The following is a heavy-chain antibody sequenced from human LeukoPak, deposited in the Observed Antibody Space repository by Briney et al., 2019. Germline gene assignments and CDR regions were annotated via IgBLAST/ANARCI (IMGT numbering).Heavy chain of an antibody. CDR2: INPSSGST. V-gene: IGHV3-23*01. CDR1: GFTFSNYA. Sequence: GGSLRLPCAASGFTFSNYAMSWVRQAPGKGLEWVSSINPSSGSTYYADSVKGRFTISEDNSKNTLYLQMNSLRAEDTAVYYCAKDEGWLQYRYFDYWGQGTLVTVSS. J-gene: IGHJ4*02. D-gene: IGHD5-24*01. CDR3: AKDEGWLQYRYFDY.